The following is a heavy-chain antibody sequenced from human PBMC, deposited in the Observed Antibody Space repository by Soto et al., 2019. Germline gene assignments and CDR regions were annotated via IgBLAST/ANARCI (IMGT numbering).Heavy chain of an antibody. D-gene: IGHD6-19*01. CDR3: AKVGEAVAIAEYFQH. V-gene: IGHV3-30*18. CDR2: ISYDGSNK. J-gene: IGHJ1*01. CDR1: GFTFSSYG. Sequence: SLRLSCAASGFTFSSYGMHWVRQAPGKGLEWVAVISYDGSNKYYADSVKGRFTISRDNSKNTLYLQMNSLRAEDTAVYYCAKVGEAVAIAEYFQHWGQGTLVTVSS.